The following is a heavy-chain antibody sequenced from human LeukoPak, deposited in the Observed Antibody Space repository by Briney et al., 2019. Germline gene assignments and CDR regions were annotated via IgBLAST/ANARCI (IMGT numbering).Heavy chain of an antibody. CDR2: ISSSGNYI. CDR3: ARGGRGTIIMIVVAALDY. J-gene: IGHJ4*02. D-gene: IGHD3-22*01. Sequence: TGGSLRLSCAASGFTFTSYSINWVRQAPGKGLEWVSSISSSGNYIYYADSVKGRFTISRDNARNSLYLQMNSLRAEDTAVYYCARGGRGTIIMIVVAALDYWGQGTLVTVSS. CDR1: GFTFTSYS. V-gene: IGHV3-21*01.